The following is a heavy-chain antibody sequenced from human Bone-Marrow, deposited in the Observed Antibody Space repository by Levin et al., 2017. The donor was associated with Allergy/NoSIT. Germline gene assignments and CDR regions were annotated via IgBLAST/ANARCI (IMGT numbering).Heavy chain of an antibody. Sequence: SQTLSLPCTVSDASFSDYYWGWLRPPPGKGLEWIGSVFHSGNTNSNPSLKSRVTISVDTSKRQVSLRLTSVTPADTAVYYCARDLGIMEGFFDLWGRGTLVTVSS. V-gene: IGHV4-59*01. J-gene: IGHJ2*01. D-gene: IGHD7-27*01. CDR1: DASFSDYY. CDR2: VFHSGNT. CDR3: ARDLGIMEGFFDL.